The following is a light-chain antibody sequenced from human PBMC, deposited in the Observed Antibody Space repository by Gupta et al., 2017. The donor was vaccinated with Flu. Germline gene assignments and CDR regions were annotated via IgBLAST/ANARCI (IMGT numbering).Light chain of an antibody. J-gene: IGLJ2*01. V-gene: IGLV10-54*04. CDR3: SAWDSSLSAQV. CDR2: GNN. CDR1: SNNVGNQG. Sequence: QAGLTQPPSVSKGWRQTATLTCTGNSNNVGNQGAAWLQQHQGHPPKLLSYGNNNRPSGISERFSASRSGNTASLTITGLQPEDEADYYCSAWDSSLSAQVFGGGTKLTVL.